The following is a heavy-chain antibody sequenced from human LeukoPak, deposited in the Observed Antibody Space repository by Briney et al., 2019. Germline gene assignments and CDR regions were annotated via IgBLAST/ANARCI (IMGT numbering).Heavy chain of an antibody. J-gene: IGHJ3*02. CDR2: IIPIFGTA. V-gene: IGHV1-69*05. D-gene: IGHD2-2*01. Sequence: ASVKVSCKASGGTFSSYAISWVRQAPGQGLEWMGGIIPIFGTANYAQKFQGRVTITTDESTSTAYMELSSLRSEDTAVYYCARGDRGPLVVPAAQKGNAFDIWGQRTMVTDSS. CDR1: GGTFSSYA. CDR3: ARGDRGPLVVPAAQKGNAFDI.